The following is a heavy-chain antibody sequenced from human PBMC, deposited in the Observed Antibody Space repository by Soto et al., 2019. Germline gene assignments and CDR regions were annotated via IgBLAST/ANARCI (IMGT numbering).Heavy chain of an antibody. CDR3: ARVYSSGWYRSVNWFDP. D-gene: IGHD6-19*01. CDR1: GGSISSYY. J-gene: IGHJ5*02. V-gene: IGHV4-59*01. Sequence: QVQLQESGPGLVKPSETLSLTCTVSGGSISSYYWSWIRQPPGKGLEWIGYIYYSGSTNYNPSLKSRVTISVDTSKNQFSLKLSSVTAADTAVYYCARVYSSGWYRSVNWFDPWGQGTLVTVSS. CDR2: IYYSGST.